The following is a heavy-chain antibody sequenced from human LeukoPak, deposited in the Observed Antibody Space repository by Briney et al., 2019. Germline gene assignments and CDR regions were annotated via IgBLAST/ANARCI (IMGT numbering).Heavy chain of an antibody. Sequence: ASVKVSCKASGYTFTSYGISWVRQAPGQGLEWMGWISAYNGNTNYAQKLQGRVTMTTDTSTSTAYMELRSLRSDDTAVCYCASGYGDYEGYAFDIWGQGTMVTVSS. CDR2: ISAYNGNT. CDR1: GYTFTSYG. J-gene: IGHJ3*02. D-gene: IGHD4-17*01. CDR3: ASGYGDYEGYAFDI. V-gene: IGHV1-18*01.